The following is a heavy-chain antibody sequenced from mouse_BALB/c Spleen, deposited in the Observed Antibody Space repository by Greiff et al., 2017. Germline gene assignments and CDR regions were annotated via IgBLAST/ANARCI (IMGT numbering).Heavy chain of an antibody. CDR2: ISSGSSTI. V-gene: IGHV5-17*02. Sequence: EVKLVESGGGLVQPGGSRKLSCAASGFTFSSFGMHWVRQAPEKGLEWVAYISSGSSTIYYADTVKGRFTISRDNPKNTLFLQMTSLRSEDTAMYYCAVVATSRARDYGGQGTSVTVSA. CDR3: AVVATSRARDY. J-gene: IGHJ4*01. CDR1: GFTFSSFG. D-gene: IGHD1-1*01.